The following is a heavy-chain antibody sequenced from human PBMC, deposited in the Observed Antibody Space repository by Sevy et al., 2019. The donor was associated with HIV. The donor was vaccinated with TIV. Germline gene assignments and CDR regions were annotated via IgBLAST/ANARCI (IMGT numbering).Heavy chain of an antibody. CDR2: ISAYSGNT. V-gene: IGHV1-18*01. CDR1: GYTFTTYG. CDR3: ARGSSGYDLLLEC. Sequence: ASVKASCKASGYTFTTYGISWVRQAPGQGLEWMGWISAYSGNTNYAQKLQGRVTMTTDTSTSTAYMELRSLRSDDTAVYYCARGSSGYDLLLECWGQGTLVTVSS. J-gene: IGHJ4*02. D-gene: IGHD5-12*01.